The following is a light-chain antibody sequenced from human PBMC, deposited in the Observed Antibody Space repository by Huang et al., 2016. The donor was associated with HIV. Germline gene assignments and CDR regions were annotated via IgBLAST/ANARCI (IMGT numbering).Light chain of an antibody. J-gene: IGKJ1*01. CDR1: QSVSTH. V-gene: IGKV3-11*01. CDR2: DAY. Sequence: EIGLTQSPDTLSLSPGERATLSCRANQSVSTHLVWYQNNPGQPPSLLIYDAYKRASGIPARFSGGGSGTDFAITISRLEPEDFAVYYCQERSNWWTFGPGTKVEIK. CDR3: QERSNWWT.